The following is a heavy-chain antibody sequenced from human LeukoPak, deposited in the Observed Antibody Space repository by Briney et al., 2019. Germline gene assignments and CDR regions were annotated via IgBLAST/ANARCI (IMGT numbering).Heavy chain of an antibody. CDR1: GFTFSSYA. J-gene: IGHJ6*02. V-gene: IGHV3-23*01. D-gene: IGHD3-3*01. Sequence: PGGSLRLSCAASGFTFSSYAMSWARQAPGKGLEWVSAISGSGGSTYYADSVKGRFTISRDNSKNTLYLQMNSLRAEGTAVYYCAKLRYYDFWSGSDVWGQGTTVTVSS. CDR2: ISGSGGST. CDR3: AKLRYYDFWSGSDV.